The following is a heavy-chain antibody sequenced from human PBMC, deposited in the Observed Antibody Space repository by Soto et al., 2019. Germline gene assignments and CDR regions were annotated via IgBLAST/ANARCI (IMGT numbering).Heavy chain of an antibody. J-gene: IGHJ4*01. D-gene: IGHD3-22*01. CDR1: GGSISNYY. CDR3: ARGSSGYFPTLFWF. V-gene: IGHV4-59*01. CDR2: VSYSGNI. Sequence: KSSETLSLTCTVSGGSISNYYWNWIRQSPGKGLEWIGYVSYSGNINYSPSLKSRVTISVDTSKNQFSLNLTSVTAADTAVYYCARGSSGYFPTLFWFWGQGALVTVSS.